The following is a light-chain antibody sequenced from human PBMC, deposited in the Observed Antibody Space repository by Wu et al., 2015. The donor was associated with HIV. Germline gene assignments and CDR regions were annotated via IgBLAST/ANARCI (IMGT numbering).Light chain of an antibody. CDR1: QSISNS. CDR3: QQYVDRRLT. Sequence: VMTQSPASVSVSPGERVTLSCRASQSISNSLAWYQQKPGQSPRLLVYGAFTTATGVPTRFSGSGSATDFTLTITSLQPEDVGLYFCQQYVDRRLTFGGGTKVEI. J-gene: IGKJ4*01. CDR2: GAF. V-gene: IGKV3-15*01.